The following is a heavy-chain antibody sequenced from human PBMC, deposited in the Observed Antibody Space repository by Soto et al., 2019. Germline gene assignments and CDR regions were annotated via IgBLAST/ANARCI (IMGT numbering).Heavy chain of an antibody. CDR3: ARDRGVAPPVAGNTHYYYYMDV. CDR1: GYSFTNYG. V-gene: IGHV1-18*01. CDR2: ISAYNGNT. J-gene: IGHJ6*03. D-gene: IGHD6-19*01. Sequence: ASVKVSCKASGYSFTNYGITWVRQAHGQGFEWMGWISAYNGNTNYAQKFQGRVTLTTDASTSTAYLELRSLRSDDTAVYYCARDRGVAPPVAGNTHYYYYMDVWGKGTTVTVSS.